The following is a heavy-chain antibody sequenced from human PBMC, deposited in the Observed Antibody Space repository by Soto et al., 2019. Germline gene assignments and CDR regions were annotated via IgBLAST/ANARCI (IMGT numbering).Heavy chain of an antibody. CDR1: GFTFSSYW. CDR2: IKHDGREK. J-gene: IGHJ4*02. CDR3: GRGYDFWSGYTALDY. D-gene: IGHD3-3*01. V-gene: IGHV3-7*01. Sequence: EVQLVESGGGLVQPGGSLRVSCAVSGFTFSSYWMSWVRQAPGKGLEWVANIKHDGREKYYVDSVKGRFTISRDNAKNSLYLQMNSLRVEDTAVYYCGRGYDFWSGYTALDYWGQGTLVTVSS.